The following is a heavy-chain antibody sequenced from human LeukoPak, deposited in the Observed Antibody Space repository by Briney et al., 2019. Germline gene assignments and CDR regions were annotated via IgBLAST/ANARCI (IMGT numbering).Heavy chain of an antibody. D-gene: IGHD6-13*01. CDR1: GDTFSSYA. CDR2: LIPIFGTA. V-gene: IGHV1-69*05. J-gene: IGHJ5*02. CDR3: ARVSIAAAFNWFDG. Sequence: SVKVSCKASGDTFSSYAISWVRQAPGQGLEWMGRLIPIFGTANYAQKFQGRVTITTDESTSTAYMELSRLRSEDTAVYYWARVSIAAAFNWFDGWGQGTLVTVSS.